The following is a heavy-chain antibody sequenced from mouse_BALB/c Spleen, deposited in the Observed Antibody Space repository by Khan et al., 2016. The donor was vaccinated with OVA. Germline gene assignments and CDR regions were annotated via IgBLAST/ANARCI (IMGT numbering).Heavy chain of an antibody. CDR1: GYSITSGYG. CDR2: ISYSGST. V-gene: IGHV3-2*02. CDR3: ARTARIKY. J-gene: IGHJ2*01. D-gene: IGHD1-2*01. Sequence: EVQLQESGPGLVKPSQSLSLTCTVTGYSITSGYGWNWIRKFPGNKLEWMGYISYSGSTNSNPSLQSRISITRDTSKNQFFLQLNSVTTEDTATYNCARTARIKYWGQGTTLTVSS.